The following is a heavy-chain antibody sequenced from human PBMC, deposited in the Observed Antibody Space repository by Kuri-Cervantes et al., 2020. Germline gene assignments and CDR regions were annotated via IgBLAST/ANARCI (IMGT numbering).Heavy chain of an antibody. CDR1: GGSISSYY. D-gene: IGHD3-22*01. CDR2: IYYSGST. CDR3: ARTVDSSGYYFNWFDP. V-gene: IGHV4-59*01. Sequence: SETLSLTCTVSGGSISSYYWSWIRQPPGKGLEWIGCIYYSGSTNYNPSLKSRVTISVDTSKSQFSLKLSSVTAADTAVYYCARTVDSSGYYFNWFDPWGQGTLVTVSS. J-gene: IGHJ5*02.